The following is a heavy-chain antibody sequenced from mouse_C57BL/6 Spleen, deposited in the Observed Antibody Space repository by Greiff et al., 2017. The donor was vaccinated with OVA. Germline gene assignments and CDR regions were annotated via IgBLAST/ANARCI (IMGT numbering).Heavy chain of an antibody. J-gene: IGHJ2*01. Sequence: VQLKESGAELVRPGASVKLSCTASGFNIKDYYMHWVKQRPEQGLEWIGRIDPEDGDTEYAPKFQGKATMTADTSSNTAYLQLSSLTSEDTAVYYCTRWLLRLYYFDYWGQGTTLTVSS. D-gene: IGHD2-3*01. CDR3: TRWLLRLYYFDY. V-gene: IGHV14-1*01. CDR2: IDPEDGDT. CDR1: GFNIKDYY.